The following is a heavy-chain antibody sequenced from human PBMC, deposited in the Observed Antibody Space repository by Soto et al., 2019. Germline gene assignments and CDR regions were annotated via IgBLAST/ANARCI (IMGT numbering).Heavy chain of an antibody. CDR1: GFTFSSYS. V-gene: IGHV3-21*01. D-gene: IGHD6-6*01. J-gene: IGHJ4*02. CDR2: ISSSSSYI. Sequence: EVQLVESGGGLVKPGGSLRLSCAASGFTFSSYSMNWVRQAPGKGLEWVSSISSSSSYIYYADSVKGRFTIARDNAKNSLYLQMNSRRAEDTAVYYWARAGSSSSFDYWGQGTLVTVSS. CDR3: ARAGSSSSFDY.